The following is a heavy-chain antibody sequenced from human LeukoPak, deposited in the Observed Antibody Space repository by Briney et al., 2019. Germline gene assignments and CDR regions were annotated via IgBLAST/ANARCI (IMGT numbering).Heavy chain of an antibody. D-gene: IGHD6-13*01. V-gene: IGHV3-21*01. CDR2: ISSSSSYI. CDR1: GFTFSSYS. J-gene: IGHJ4*02. Sequence: GGSLRLSCAASGFTFSSYSMNWVRQAPGKGLEWVSSISSSSSYIYYADSVKGRFTISRDNAKNSLYLQMNSLRAEDTAVYYCAREVPGIAAAGPFDYWGQGTLVTVSS. CDR3: AREVPGIAAAGPFDY.